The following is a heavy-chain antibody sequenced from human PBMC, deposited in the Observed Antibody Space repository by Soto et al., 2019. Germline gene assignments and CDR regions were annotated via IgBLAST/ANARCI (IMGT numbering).Heavy chain of an antibody. D-gene: IGHD3-3*01. Sequence: ASETLSLTCTVSGGSISSYYWSWIRQPAGKGLEWIGRIYTSGSTNYNPSLKSRVTMSVDTSKNQFSLKLSSVTAADTAVYYCARDSSIFGVVGGMDVWGQGTTVTVSS. CDR3: ARDSSIFGVVGGMDV. CDR2: IYTSGST. V-gene: IGHV4-4*07. CDR1: GGSISSYY. J-gene: IGHJ6*02.